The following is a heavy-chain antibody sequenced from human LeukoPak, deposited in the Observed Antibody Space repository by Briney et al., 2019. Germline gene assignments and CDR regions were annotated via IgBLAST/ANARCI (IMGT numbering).Heavy chain of an antibody. CDR2: VFYSGRT. D-gene: IGHD6-19*01. J-gene: IGHJ4*02. CDR1: GGFIRDSGYY. Sequence: SETLSLTCTVSGGFIRDSGYYWGWIRQPPGKGLERIGTVFYSGRTYYNSSLQSRVTISVDTSKNQFSLKLSSVTAADTAVYYCARALYSSGWYFDYWGQGTLVTVSS. V-gene: IGHV4-39*07. CDR3: ARALYSSGWYFDY.